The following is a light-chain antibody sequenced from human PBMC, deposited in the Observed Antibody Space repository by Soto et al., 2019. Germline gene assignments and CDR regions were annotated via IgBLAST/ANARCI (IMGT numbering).Light chain of an antibody. CDR2: GAS. CDR3: QQYGSSPRT. Sequence: EIVLTQSPGTLSLSPGERATLSCRASQSVSGSYLAWYQQRPGQAPRLLINGASSRATGIPDRFSGSGSGTDFTLTINGLEPEDFAVYYCQQYGSSPRTFGQGTKVEIK. J-gene: IGKJ1*01. CDR1: QSVSGSY. V-gene: IGKV3-20*01.